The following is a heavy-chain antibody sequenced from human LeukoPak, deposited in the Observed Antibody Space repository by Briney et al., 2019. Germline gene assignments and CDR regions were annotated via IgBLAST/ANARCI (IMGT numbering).Heavy chain of an antibody. CDR3: AKEEPAAIVSGMDV. V-gene: IGHV3-30*18. CDR2: ISYDGSNK. D-gene: IGHD2-2*01. Sequence: GGSLRLSCAASGFTFSSYGMHWVRQAPGKGLELVAVISYDGSNKYYADSVKGRFTISRDNSKNTLYLQMNSLRAEDTAVYYCAKEEPAAIVSGMDVWGQGTTVTVSS. CDR1: GFTFSSYG. J-gene: IGHJ6*02.